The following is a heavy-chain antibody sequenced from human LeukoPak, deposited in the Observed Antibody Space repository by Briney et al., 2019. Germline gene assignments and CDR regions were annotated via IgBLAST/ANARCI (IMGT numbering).Heavy chain of an antibody. J-gene: IGHJ4*02. V-gene: IGHV3-7*04. Sequence: PGGSLRLSCAASGFTFSSYWMSWVRQAPGKGLEWVANMNQAGSEKSYVDSVKGRFTISRDNAKNSLSLQMNSLRAEDTAVYYCARDGQPFDSWGQGTLVTVSS. CDR1: GFTFSSYW. D-gene: IGHD6-13*01. CDR3: ARDGQPFDS. CDR2: MNQAGSEK.